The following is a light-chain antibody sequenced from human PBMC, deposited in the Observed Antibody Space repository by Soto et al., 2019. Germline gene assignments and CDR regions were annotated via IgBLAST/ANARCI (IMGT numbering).Light chain of an antibody. J-gene: IGKJ1*01. CDR3: QQYNSNSQT. CDR2: KAS. CDR1: QSVSIW. Sequence: DIQMIQSPSTLSASVGDRVTITCRASQSVSIWLAWYQQKPGQAPRLLIHKASSLESGVPSRFSGSGSGTEFTLTISSLQPDDFATYYCQQYNSNSQTFGQGTKVEIK. V-gene: IGKV1-5*03.